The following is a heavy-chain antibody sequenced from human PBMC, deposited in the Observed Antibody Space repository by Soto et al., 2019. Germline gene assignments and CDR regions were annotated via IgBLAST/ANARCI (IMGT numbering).Heavy chain of an antibody. CDR1: GFTFSSYG. CDR3: AKDMVPPPIRGVIIISDY. V-gene: IGHV3-30*18. CDR2: ISYDGSNK. Sequence: GGSLRLSCAASGFTFSSYGMHWVRQAPGKGLEWVAVISYDGSNKYYADSVKGRFTISRDNSKNTLYLQMNSLRAEDTAAYYCAKDMVPPPIRGVIIISDYWGQGTLVTVSS. J-gene: IGHJ4*02. D-gene: IGHD3-10*01.